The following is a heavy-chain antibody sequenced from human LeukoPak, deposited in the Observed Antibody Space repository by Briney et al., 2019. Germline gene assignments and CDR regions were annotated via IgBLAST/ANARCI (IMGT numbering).Heavy chain of an antibody. V-gene: IGHV1-18*01. Sequence: ASVKVSCKASGYTFTSYGISWVRQAPGQGLEWMGWISAYNGNTNYAQKLRGRVTMTTDTSTSTAYMELRSLRSDDTAVYYCARDLYDFWSGYYTSPFFDYWGQGTLVTVSS. CDR2: ISAYNGNT. D-gene: IGHD3-3*01. CDR3: ARDLYDFWSGYYTSPFFDY. CDR1: GYTFTSYG. J-gene: IGHJ4*02.